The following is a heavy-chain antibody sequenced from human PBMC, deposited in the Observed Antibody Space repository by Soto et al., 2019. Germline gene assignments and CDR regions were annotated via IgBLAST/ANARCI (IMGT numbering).Heavy chain of an antibody. CDR2: VSGSGDST. Sequence: EVRLLESGGGLVQPGGSLRLSCAASGFTFSSYAMSWVRQAPGKGLEWVSVVSGSGDSTYYADSVKGRFTITRDNSKNTLYLQMISLTAEDTAVYYCAKDGAAYNSQTDYWGQGTLAPVSS. CDR3: AKDGAAYNSQTDY. J-gene: IGHJ4*02. CDR1: GFTFSSYA. D-gene: IGHD1-1*01. V-gene: IGHV3-23*01.